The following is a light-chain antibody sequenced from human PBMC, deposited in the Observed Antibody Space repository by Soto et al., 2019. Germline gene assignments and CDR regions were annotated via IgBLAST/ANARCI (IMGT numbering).Light chain of an antibody. J-gene: IGKJ4*01. CDR1: QSVSSSY. Sequence: EIVLTQSPGTLSLSPGERATLSCRASQSVSSSYLAWYQQKPGQAPRLLIYGASSRATGIPDRFSGSGSGTDFTLTTSRLEPEDFAVYYCQQYGSSPLTFGGGTKWIS. V-gene: IGKV3-20*01. CDR2: GAS. CDR3: QQYGSSPLT.